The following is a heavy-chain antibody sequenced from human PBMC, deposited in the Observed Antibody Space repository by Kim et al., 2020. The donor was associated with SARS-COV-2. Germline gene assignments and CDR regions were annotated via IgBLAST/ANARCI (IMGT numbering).Heavy chain of an antibody. CDR3: ARQFDY. J-gene: IGHJ4*02. Sequence: PGDFDTRYNPPFQGQVTISADKSISTAYLQWSSLKASDTAMYYCARQFDYWGQGTLVTVSS. CDR2: PGDFDT. V-gene: IGHV5-51*01.